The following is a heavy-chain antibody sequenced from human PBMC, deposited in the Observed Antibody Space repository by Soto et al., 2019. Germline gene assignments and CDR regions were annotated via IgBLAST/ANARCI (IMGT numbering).Heavy chain of an antibody. CDR3: ARAITILRGEYYGMDV. V-gene: IGHV4-31*02. D-gene: IGHD3-3*01. CDR2: IYYSGST. CDR1: GGSISSGGYY. Sequence: SETLSLTCTVSGGSISSGGYYWSWIRQHPGKGLEWIGYIYYSGSTYYNPSLKSRVTISVDTSKNQFSLKLSSVTAADTAVYYCARAITILRGEYYGMDVWGQGTTVTVSS. J-gene: IGHJ6*02.